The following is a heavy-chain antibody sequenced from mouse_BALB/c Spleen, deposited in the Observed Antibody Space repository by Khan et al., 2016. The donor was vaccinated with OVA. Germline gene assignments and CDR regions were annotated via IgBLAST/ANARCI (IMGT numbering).Heavy chain of an antibody. CDR2: ISSGGSYT. J-gene: IGHJ2*01. CDR3: ASQPGYYASNSYFDY. Sequence: EVELVESGGDLVKPGGSLKLSCSAAGFTFSGYGMSWVRQTPDKRLEWVATISSGGSYTYYPDSVKGRFTISSYNAENTLYLQMDSLRSAYTTMYYCASQPGYYASNSYFDYWGQGTTLTVSS. V-gene: IGHV5-6*01. CDR1: GFTFSGYG. D-gene: IGHD1-1*01.